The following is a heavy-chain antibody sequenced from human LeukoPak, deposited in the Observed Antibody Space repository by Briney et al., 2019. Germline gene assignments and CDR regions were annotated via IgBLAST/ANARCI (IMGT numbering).Heavy chain of an antibody. CDR1: GGTFSSYA. J-gene: IGHJ3*02. V-gene: IGHV1-69*13. CDR3: ARGRSITIFGVVIIGDAFDI. CDR2: IIPIFGTA. Sequence: SVKVSCKASGGTFSSYAISWVRQAPGQGLEWMGGIIPIFGTANYAQKFQGRVTITADESTSTAYMELSSLRSEDTAVYYCARGRSITIFGVVIIGDAFDIWGQGTMVTVSS. D-gene: IGHD3-3*01.